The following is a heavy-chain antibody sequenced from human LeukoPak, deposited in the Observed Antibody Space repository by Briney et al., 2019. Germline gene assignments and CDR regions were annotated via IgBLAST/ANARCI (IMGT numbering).Heavy chain of an antibody. CDR3: VRDDIFNWFDP. CDR2: ILSDGSKE. V-gene: IGHV3-33*01. D-gene: IGHD3-9*01. Sequence: GGSLRLSCAASGFTFSSYGMHWVRQAPGKGLEWVAVILSDGSKEFYTDSVKGRFTISRDNSKNTLYLQMNSLRAEDTAVYYCVRDDIFNWFDPWGQGTLVTVSS. CDR1: GFTFSSYG. J-gene: IGHJ5*02.